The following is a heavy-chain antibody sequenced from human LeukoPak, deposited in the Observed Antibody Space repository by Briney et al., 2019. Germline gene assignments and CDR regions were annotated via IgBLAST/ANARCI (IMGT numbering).Heavy chain of an antibody. CDR1: GFTFRSFA. CDR3: AKRGEGVSNTWYMNNWFDL. J-gene: IGHJ5*02. CDR2: ISGGGDFT. Sequence: GGSLRLSCAASGFTFRSFAMNWVRQAPGKGLECVSAISGGGDFTKYADSVKGRFTISRDNSKSTLYLQMNSLRAEDTAVYYCAKRGEGVSNTWYMNNWFDLWGQGTLVTVSS. V-gene: IGHV3-23*01. D-gene: IGHD6-13*01.